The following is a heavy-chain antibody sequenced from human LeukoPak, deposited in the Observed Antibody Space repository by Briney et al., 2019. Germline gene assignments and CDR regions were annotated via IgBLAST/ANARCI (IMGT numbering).Heavy chain of an antibody. J-gene: IGHJ3*01. CDR2: IYYTGTT. Sequence: SETLSLTCTVSGGSISGTYYWSWIRQPPGKGLEWIGYIYYTGTTDSNPSLRSRVTISLDTSKNQFSLNLSSVTAADTAVYYCARRWVYDKRAFDAWGQGTMVTVSS. CDR3: ARRWVYDKRAFDA. CDR1: GGSISGTYY. V-gene: IGHV4-59*08. D-gene: IGHD3-16*01.